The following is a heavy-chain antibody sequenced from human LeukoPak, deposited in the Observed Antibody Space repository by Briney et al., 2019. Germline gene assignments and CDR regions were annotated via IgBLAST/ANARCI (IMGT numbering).Heavy chain of an antibody. CDR3: AKGGAAMTGAPHGDVVTTTLDGFDI. V-gene: IGHV3-30*14. CDR1: GFTFNRYA. D-gene: IGHD2-21*02. Sequence: GGSLRLSCAASGFTFNRYAMHWVRQAPGKGLEWVASLSYDGYNKQYADSVKGRFTISRDISDDTLYLQMNSLRGDDTALYYCAKGGAAMTGAPHGDVVTTTLDGFDIWGQGTMVTVSS. CDR2: LSYDGYNK. J-gene: IGHJ3*02.